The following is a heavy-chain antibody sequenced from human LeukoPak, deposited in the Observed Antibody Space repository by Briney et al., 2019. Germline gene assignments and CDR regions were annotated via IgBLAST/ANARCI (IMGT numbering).Heavy chain of an antibody. J-gene: IGHJ4*02. CDR1: GDTFSSYA. D-gene: IGHD3-16*01. CDR2: ITPFLGIA. Sequence: SVKVSCKASGDTFSSYAINWVRQAPGQGPEWMGRITPFLGIANYPQKFLGRVTITADESTATAYMELSSLRSEDSAVYYCAREACREMGVMWPRLGGQDCRYDHWGQGTLVTVSS. V-gene: IGHV1-69*04. CDR3: AREACREMGVMWPRLGGQDCRYDH.